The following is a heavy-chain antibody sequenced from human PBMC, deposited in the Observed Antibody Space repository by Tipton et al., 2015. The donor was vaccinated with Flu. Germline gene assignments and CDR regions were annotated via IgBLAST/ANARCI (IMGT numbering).Heavy chain of an antibody. Sequence: LRLSCTVSGGSISSYYWSWIRQPAGKGLEWIGRIYTSGSTNYNPSLKSRVTMSVDTSKNQFSLKLSSVTAADTAVYYCARDSLVGATQDWGQGTLVTVSS. V-gene: IGHV4-4*07. CDR1: GGSISSYY. CDR3: ARDSLVGATQD. CDR2: IYTSGST. J-gene: IGHJ4*02. D-gene: IGHD1-26*01.